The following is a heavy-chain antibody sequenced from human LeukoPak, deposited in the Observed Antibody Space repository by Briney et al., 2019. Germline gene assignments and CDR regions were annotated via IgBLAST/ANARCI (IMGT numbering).Heavy chain of an antibody. CDR1: GYTFSIYG. J-gene: IGHJ4*02. D-gene: IGHD5-12*01. CDR2: INGYNDNT. CDR3: ARGPSGATSLDY. Sequence: ASVKVSCKASGYTFSIYGISWVRQAPGQGLEWMGWINGYNDNTNYVQKFQGRVTMTTDTSTSTAYMELRSLISDDTAVYYCARGPSGATSLDYWGQGTLVTVSS. V-gene: IGHV1-18*01.